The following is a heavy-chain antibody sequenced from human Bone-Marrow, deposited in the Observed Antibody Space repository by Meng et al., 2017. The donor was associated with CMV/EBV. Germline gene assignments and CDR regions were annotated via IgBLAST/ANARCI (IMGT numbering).Heavy chain of an antibody. CDR2: ISAYNGNT. D-gene: IGHD3-3*01. J-gene: IGHJ4*02. CDR3: AAGLSSGYYNPV. V-gene: IGHV1-18*01. CDR1: GYTFTNYG. Sequence: ASVKVSCKASGYTFTNYGFSWVRQAPGQGLEWMGWISAYNGNTNFAQKVQGRVTLTTDTSTNTAYMELRSLRSDDTAVYYCAAGLSSGYYNPVWGQGTLVTVSS.